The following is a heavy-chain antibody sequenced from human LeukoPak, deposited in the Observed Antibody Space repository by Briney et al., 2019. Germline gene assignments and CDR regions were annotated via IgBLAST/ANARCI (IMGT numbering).Heavy chain of an antibody. CDR2: ISGSGGST. D-gene: IGHD3-16*02. Sequence: GGSLRLSCAASGFTFSSYWMSWVRQAPGKGLEWVSAISGSGGSTYYADSVKGRFTISRDNSKNTLYLQMNSLRAEDTAVYYCAKLRGIMITFGGVIADYWGQGTLVTVSS. CDR1: GFTFSSYW. CDR3: AKLRGIMITFGGVIADY. J-gene: IGHJ4*02. V-gene: IGHV3-23*01.